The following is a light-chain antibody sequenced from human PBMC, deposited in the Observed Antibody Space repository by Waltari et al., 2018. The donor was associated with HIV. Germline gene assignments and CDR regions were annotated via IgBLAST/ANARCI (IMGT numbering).Light chain of an antibody. J-gene: IGKJ3*01. CDR2: GSS. V-gene: IGKV3-20*01. Sequence: EIVLTQSPATVSLSPGERATLSCRASQSVSSSYLAWYQQKPGQAPRLLIYGSSNRATGITDRFSGSGSGTDFTLTISRLEPEDFAVYYCQQYASSPPVFTFGPGTTVDIK. CDR1: QSVSSSY. CDR3: QQYASSPPVFT.